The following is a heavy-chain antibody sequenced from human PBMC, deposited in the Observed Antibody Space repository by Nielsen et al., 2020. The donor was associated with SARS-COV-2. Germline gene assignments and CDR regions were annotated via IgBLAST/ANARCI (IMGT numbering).Heavy chain of an antibody. CDR1: GFMFSTHG. J-gene: IGHJ4*02. V-gene: IGHV3-33*06. D-gene: IGHD3-10*01. CDR2: IWYDGSDK. CDR3: AKDYTPYLLWFGEDYFDY. Sequence: GGSLRLSCAASGFMFSTHGMHWVRQAPGKGLEWVAVIWYDGSDKHYGDSVKGRFTISRDNSKNTLFLQMDSLRAEDTAVYYCAKDYTPYLLWFGEDYFDYWGQGTLVTVSS.